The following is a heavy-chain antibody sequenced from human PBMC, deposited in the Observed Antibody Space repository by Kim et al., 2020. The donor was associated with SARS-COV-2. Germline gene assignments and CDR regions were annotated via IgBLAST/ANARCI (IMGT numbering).Heavy chain of an antibody. J-gene: IGHJ4*02. V-gene: IGHV1-46*01. CDR3: ARDAGGGSGSYYGFY. CDR1: GYTFTSYY. Sequence: ASVKVSCKASGYTFTSYYMHWVRQAPGQGLEWMGIINPSGGSTSYAQKFQGRVTMTRDTSTSTVYMELSSLRSEDTAVYYCARDAGGGSGSYYGFYWGQGTLVTVSS. D-gene: IGHD3-10*01. CDR2: INPSGGST.